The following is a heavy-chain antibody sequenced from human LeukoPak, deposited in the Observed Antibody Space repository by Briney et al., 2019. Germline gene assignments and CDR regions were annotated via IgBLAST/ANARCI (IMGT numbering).Heavy chain of an antibody. V-gene: IGHV4-4*07. J-gene: IGHJ6*03. CDR3: ARGPGVFGRIWYMDV. CDR1: GDSTIYNY. Sequence: PSETLSLTCNVSGDSTIYNYWSWIRQPAGKGLEWIGRIFSDGKINYSPSLESRVTMSVDNAKNQFSLRLSSVTAADTAVYYCARGPGVFGRIWYMDVWGQGTTVSVSS. D-gene: IGHD3-3*01. CDR2: IFSDGKI.